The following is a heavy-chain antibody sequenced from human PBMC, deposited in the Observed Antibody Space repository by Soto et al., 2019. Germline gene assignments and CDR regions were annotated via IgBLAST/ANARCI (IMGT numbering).Heavy chain of an antibody. J-gene: IGHJ6*02. CDR3: AKDKTYFDILTGPPQDYYYYYGMDV. Sequence: PGGSLRLSCAASGFTFSSYAMSWVRQAPGKGLEWVSAISGSGGSTYYADSVKGLFTISRDNSKNTLYLQMNSLRAEDTAVYYCAKDKTYFDILTGPPQDYYYYYGMDVWGQGTTVTVSS. D-gene: IGHD3-9*01. CDR2: ISGSGGST. CDR1: GFTFSSYA. V-gene: IGHV3-23*01.